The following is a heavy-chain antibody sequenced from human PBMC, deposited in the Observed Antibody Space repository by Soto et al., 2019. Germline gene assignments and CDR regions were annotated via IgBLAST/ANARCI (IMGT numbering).Heavy chain of an antibody. Sequence: EVQLLESGGGLVQPGGSLRLSCEASGFTFSSYAMNWVRQAPGKGLEWVSAISGSGDTTYHADPVKGRATISRDNSKNTLYLQMNRLRAEDTAVYYCAKGRRFGELFHALDCWGLGTLVTVS. CDR3: AKGRRFGELFHALDC. V-gene: IGHV3-23*01. J-gene: IGHJ4*02. CDR2: ISGSGDTT. D-gene: IGHD3-10*01. CDR1: GFTFSSYA.